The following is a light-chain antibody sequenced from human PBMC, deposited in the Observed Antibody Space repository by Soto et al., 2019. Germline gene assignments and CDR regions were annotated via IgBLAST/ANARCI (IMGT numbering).Light chain of an antibody. CDR3: QQYRPSPAIS. Sequence: EIVLTQSPGTLSLSPGERATLYCRASRSVSSNYLGWYQQKPGQAPRLLIYAVSTRATGIPDRFSGSGSGTDFTLTISRLEPEDSALYFCQQYRPSPAISFGQGTRLEIK. CDR2: AVS. CDR1: RSVSSNY. J-gene: IGKJ5*01. V-gene: IGKV3-20*01.